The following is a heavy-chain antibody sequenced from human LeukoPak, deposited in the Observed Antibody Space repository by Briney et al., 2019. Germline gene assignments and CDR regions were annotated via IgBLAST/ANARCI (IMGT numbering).Heavy chain of an antibody. V-gene: IGHV3-23*01. CDR3: AKDARRTSSWYFFDY. CDR2: ISDSGSLT. J-gene: IGHJ4*02. CDR1: GFAFSSLA. Sequence: PGGSLRLSCAASGFAFSSLAMGWVRQAPGKGLEWVSVISDSGSLTYYADSVKGRFTISRDNSKNTLFLQMNSLRAEDTAVYYCAKDARRTSSWYFFDYWGQGTLVTVSS. D-gene: IGHD6-13*01.